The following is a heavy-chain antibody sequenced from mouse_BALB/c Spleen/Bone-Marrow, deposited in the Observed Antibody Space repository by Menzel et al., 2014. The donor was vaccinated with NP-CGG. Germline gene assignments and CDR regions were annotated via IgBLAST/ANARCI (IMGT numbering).Heavy chain of an antibody. CDR2: IRNKANGYTT. CDR1: GFTFTDYY. CDR3: ARYGYDYFDY. J-gene: IGHJ2*01. D-gene: IGHD2-2*01. Sequence: EVKVVESGGGLVQPGGFLRLSCATSGFTFTDYYMSWVRQPPGKALEWLGFIRNKANGYTTEYSASVKGRFTISRDNSQSILYLQMNTLRAEDSATYYCARYGYDYFDYWGQGTTLTVSS. V-gene: IGHV7-3*02.